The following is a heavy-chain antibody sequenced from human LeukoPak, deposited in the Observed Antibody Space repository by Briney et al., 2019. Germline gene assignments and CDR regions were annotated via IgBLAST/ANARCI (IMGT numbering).Heavy chain of an antibody. J-gene: IGHJ4*02. CDR1: GFTFSGYE. Sequence: GGSLRLSCAASGFTFSGYELNWVRQAPGKGLEWVSYISTTGTTVSYADSVKGRFTISRDNVKNSLYLQMNSLRDEDTAVYYCARGGDYGDYVDFAYWGQGTLVTVSS. D-gene: IGHD4-17*01. CDR3: ARGGDYGDYVDFAY. CDR2: ISTTGTTV. V-gene: IGHV3-48*03.